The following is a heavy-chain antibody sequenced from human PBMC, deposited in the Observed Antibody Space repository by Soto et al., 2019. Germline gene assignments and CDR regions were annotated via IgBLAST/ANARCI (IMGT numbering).Heavy chain of an antibody. Sequence: ASVKVSCKASGYTFTGYFMHWVRQAPGQGLEWMGWINPYSGGADYAQSFQGRVTMTRDTFISTVYMELSRLRFDDTAVYYCARVIRGAYYNSPLDTWGQGTVVTVSS. D-gene: IGHD3-10*01. CDR3: ARVIRGAYYNSPLDT. V-gene: IGHV1-2*02. CDR2: INPYSGGA. CDR1: GYTFTGYF. J-gene: IGHJ5*02.